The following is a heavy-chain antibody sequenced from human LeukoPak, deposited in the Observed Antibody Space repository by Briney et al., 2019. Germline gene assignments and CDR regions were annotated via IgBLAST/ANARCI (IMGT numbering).Heavy chain of an antibody. CDR2: INHSGST. D-gene: IGHD3-10*01. CDR3: ARGLGYYGSGSYNY. Sequence: SETLSLTCAVYGGSFSGYYWSWIRQPPGKGLEWIGEINHSGSTNYNPSHKSRVTISVDTSKNQFSLKLSSVTAADTAVYYCARGLGYYGSGSYNYWGQGTLVTVSS. CDR1: GGSFSGYY. V-gene: IGHV4-34*01. J-gene: IGHJ4*02.